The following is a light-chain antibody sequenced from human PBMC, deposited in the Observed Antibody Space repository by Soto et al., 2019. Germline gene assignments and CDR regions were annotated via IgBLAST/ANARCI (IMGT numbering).Light chain of an antibody. J-gene: IGKJ4*01. CDR3: QQYGRSPLT. Sequence: EIVMTQSPATLSVSPGERATLSCRASQSVSSSLAWYQQKPGQAPRLLIYGASSRATGIPDRFSGSGSGTDFTLTISRVEPEDFAVYYCQQYGRSPLTFGGGTKVDIK. CDR1: QSVSSS. CDR2: GAS. V-gene: IGKV3-20*01.